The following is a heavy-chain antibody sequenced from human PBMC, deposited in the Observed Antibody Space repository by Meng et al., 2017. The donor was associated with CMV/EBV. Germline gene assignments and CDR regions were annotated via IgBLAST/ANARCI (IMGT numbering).Heavy chain of an antibody. Sequence: ESLKISCTVSGGSISSSSYYWGWIRQPPGKGLEWIGSIYYSGSTYYNPSLKSRVTISVDTSKNQFSLKLSSVTAADTAVYYCARDTIVVVPAASGGLDYWGQGTLVTVSS. J-gene: IGHJ4*02. CDR2: IYYSGST. V-gene: IGHV4-39*07. CDR1: GGSISSSSYY. D-gene: IGHD2-2*01. CDR3: ARDTIVVVPAASGGLDY.